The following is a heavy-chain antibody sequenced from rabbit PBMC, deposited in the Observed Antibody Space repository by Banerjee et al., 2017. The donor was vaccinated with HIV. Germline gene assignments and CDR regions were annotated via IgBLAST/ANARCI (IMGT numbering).Heavy chain of an antibody. CDR2: IYAGKGST. J-gene: IGHJ4*01. Sequence: QLKETGGGLVQPGGSLTLSCKASGFDFSSYYMSWVRQAPGKGLEWIGIIYAGKGSTDYASWVNGRFTISSDNAQNTVDLQMNSLTAADTATYFCARDAGYAGYGYGNCFNLWGQGTLVTVS. CDR1: GFDFSSYY. D-gene: IGHD6-1*01. CDR3: ARDAGYAGYGYGNCFNL. V-gene: IGHV1S7*01.